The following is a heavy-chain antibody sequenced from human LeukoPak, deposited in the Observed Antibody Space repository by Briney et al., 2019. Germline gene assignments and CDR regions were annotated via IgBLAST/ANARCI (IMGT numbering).Heavy chain of an antibody. J-gene: IGHJ5*02. CDR1: GFTFSSYW. V-gene: IGHV3-7*03. CDR3: ARVVVVAAVWFDP. CDR2: IKQDGSEK. D-gene: IGHD2-15*01. Sequence: PGGSLRLSCAASGFTFSSYWMSWVRQAPGKGLEWVANIKQDGSEKYYVDSVKGRFTISRDNAKNSLYLQMNSLRAEDTAVYYCARVVVVAAVWFDPWGQGTLVTVSS.